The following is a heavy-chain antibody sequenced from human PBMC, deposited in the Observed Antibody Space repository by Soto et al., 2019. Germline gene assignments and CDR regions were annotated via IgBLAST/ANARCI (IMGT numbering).Heavy chain of an antibody. V-gene: IGHV4-59*01. J-gene: IGHJ6*02. D-gene: IGHD5-12*01. CDR2: IYYSGST. CDR1: GGSIRGYY. Sequence: QVQLQESGPGLVKPSETLSLTCTVSGGSIRGYYWSWIRQPPGKGLEWIGYIYYSGSTNYNPSLKSRVTMSVDTSKNQFSLNLNSVTAADTAVYFCAREGGVATPIGMDVWGQGTTVTVSS. CDR3: AREGGVATPIGMDV.